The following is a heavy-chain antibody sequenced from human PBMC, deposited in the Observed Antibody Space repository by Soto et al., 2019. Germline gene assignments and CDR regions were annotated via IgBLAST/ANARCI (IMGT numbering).Heavy chain of an antibody. J-gene: IGHJ6*02. CDR2: MNPNSGNT. V-gene: IGHV1-8*01. CDR3: ASRPRDFWSGYYKGGYYYYGMDV. CDR1: GYTFTSYD. D-gene: IGHD3-3*01. Sequence: QVQLVQSGAEVKKPGASVKVSCKASGYTFTSYDINWVRQATGQGLEWMGWMNPNSGNTGYAQKFQGRVTMTRNTSISAXFMLLXXLRSEDTAVYYCASRPRDFWSGYYKGGYYYYGMDVWGQGTTVTVSS.